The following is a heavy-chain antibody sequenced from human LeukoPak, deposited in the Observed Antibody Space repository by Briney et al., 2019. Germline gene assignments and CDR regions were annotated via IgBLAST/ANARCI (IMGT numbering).Heavy chain of an antibody. J-gene: IGHJ4*02. V-gene: IGHV1-18*01. CDR3: ARGVVRGVQDLYYFDY. Sequence: ASVKVSCKASGYTFTSYGISWVRQAPGQGLEWMGWISAYNGNTNYAQKLQGRVTMTTDTSTSTAYMELRSLRSDDTAVYYCARGVVRGVQDLYYFDYWGQGTLVTVSS. D-gene: IGHD3-10*01. CDR2: ISAYNGNT. CDR1: GYTFTSYG.